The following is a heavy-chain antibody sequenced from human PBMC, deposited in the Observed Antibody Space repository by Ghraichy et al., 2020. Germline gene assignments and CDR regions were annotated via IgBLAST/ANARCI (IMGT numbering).Heavy chain of an antibody. CDR2: IYYSGST. D-gene: IGHD3-16*01. J-gene: IGHJ4*02. CDR1: GGSISSGGYY. Sequence: SETLSLTCTVSGGSISSGGYYWSWIRQHPGKGLEWIGYIYYSGSTYYNPSLKSRVTISVDTSKNQFSLKLSSVTAADTAVYYCARVLKETGGPYDYVWGSHPFDYWGQGTLVTVSS. CDR3: ARVLKETGGPYDYVWGSHPFDY. V-gene: IGHV4-31*03.